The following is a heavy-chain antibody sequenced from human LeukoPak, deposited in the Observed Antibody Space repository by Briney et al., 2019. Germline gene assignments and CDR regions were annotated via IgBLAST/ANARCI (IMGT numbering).Heavy chain of an antibody. V-gene: IGHV3-73*01. CDR3: TSPAHDFDFWSGYYSV. Sequence: GGSLRLSCTVSGFLFSDSAIHWVRQAAGKGLEWVGRIRSKANSDETAYAAPVKGRFTISRDDSKDTAYLQMHNLKPEDTAVYHCTSPAHDFDFWSGYYSVWGRGAQVTVSS. CDR1: GFLFSDSA. D-gene: IGHD3-3*01. CDR2: IRSKANSDET. J-gene: IGHJ4*01.